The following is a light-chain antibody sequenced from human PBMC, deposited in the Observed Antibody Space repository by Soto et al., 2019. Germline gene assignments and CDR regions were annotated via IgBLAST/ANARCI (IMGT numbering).Light chain of an antibody. J-gene: IGKJ5*01. CDR2: DAS. Sequence: DIVMTQSPATLSVSPGERATLSCRASQSVSVYLDWYQQKPGQAPRLLISDASNRATGIPARFSGSGSGTDFTLTISSLEPEDFAVYYCHQRQYWPPITFGQGTKLDIK. CDR1: QSVSVY. CDR3: HQRQYWPPIT. V-gene: IGKV3-11*01.